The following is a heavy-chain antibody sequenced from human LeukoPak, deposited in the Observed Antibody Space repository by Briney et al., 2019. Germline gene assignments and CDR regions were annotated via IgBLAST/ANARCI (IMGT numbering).Heavy chain of an antibody. V-gene: IGHV3-23*01. J-gene: IGHJ4*02. CDR2: LSGSGAST. CDR3: AKGSSRSGSYYLDY. D-gene: IGHD3-10*01. CDR1: AFTFGNYA. Sequence: GGSLRLSCAASAFTFGNYAMNWVRQAPGKGLEWVSGLSGSGASTYYADSVKGRFTISRDNSKNTLYLQMNRLRAGDTAVYYCAKGSSRSGSYYLDYWGQGTLVTVAS.